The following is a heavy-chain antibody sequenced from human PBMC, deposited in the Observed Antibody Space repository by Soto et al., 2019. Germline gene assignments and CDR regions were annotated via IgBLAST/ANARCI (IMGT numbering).Heavy chain of an antibody. J-gene: IGHJ5*02. D-gene: IGHD2-15*01. V-gene: IGHV4-59*13. CDR1: GGSISSYY. CDR3: AREVGYCSGGSCPNWFDP. CDR2: IYYSGST. Sequence: KSSETLSLTCTVSGGSISSYYWSWIRQPPGKGLEWIGYIYYSGSTNYNPSLKSRVTISVDTSKNQFSLKLSSVTAADTAVYYCAREVGYCSGGSCPNWFDPWGQGTLVTVSS.